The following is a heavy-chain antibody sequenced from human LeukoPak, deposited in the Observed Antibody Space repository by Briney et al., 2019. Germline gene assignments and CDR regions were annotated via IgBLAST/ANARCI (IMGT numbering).Heavy chain of an antibody. CDR3: ASLLVGMATIDFDY. V-gene: IGHV1-69*05. D-gene: IGHD5-12*01. J-gene: IGHJ4*02. CDR2: IIPIFGTA. CDR1: GGTFSSYA. Sequence: ASVKVSXKASGGTFSSYAISRVRQAPGQGLEWMGRIIPIFGTANYAQKFQGRVTITTDESTSTAYMELSSLRSEDTAVYYCASLLVGMATIDFDYWGQGTLVTVSS.